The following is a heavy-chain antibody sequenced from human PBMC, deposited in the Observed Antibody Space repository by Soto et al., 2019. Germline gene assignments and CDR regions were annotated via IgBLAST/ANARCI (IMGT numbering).Heavy chain of an antibody. V-gene: IGHV3-30*18. J-gene: IGHJ3*02. CDR3: AKEPYSSSWYGLGAFDI. D-gene: IGHD6-13*01. CDR2: ISYDGSNK. Sequence: QVQLVESGGGVVQPGRSLRLSCAASGFTFSSYGMHWVRQAPGKGLEWVAVISYDGSNKYYADSVKGRFTISRDNSKNTLYLQMNSLRAEDTAVYYCAKEPYSSSWYGLGAFDIWGQGTMVTVSS. CDR1: GFTFSSYG.